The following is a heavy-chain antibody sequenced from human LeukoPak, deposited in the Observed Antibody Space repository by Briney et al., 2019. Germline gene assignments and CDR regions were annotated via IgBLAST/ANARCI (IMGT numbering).Heavy chain of an antibody. CDR2: IIPIFGTA. V-gene: IGHV1-69*13. CDR1: GGTFSSYA. Sequence: ASVKVSCKASGGTFSSYAISWVRQAPGQGLEWMGGIIPIFGTANYAQKFQGRVTITADESTSTAYMELSSLRSEDPAVYYCARDRYYYDSSGYYYAIRYFDLWGRGTLVTVSS. J-gene: IGHJ2*01. CDR3: ARDRYYYDSSGYYYAIRYFDL. D-gene: IGHD3-22*01.